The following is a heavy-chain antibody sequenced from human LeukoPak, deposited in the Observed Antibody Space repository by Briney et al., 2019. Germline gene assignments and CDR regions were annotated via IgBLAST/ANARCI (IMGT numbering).Heavy chain of an antibody. J-gene: IGHJ4*02. CDR1: GFTFSSYA. CDR2: IKSKTDGGTT. D-gene: IGHD1-26*01. V-gene: IGHV3-15*01. CDR3: TTVGVGATGGGFDY. Sequence: AGGSLRLSCAASGFTFSSYAMSWVRQAPGKGLEWVGRIKSKTDGGTTDYAAPVKGRFTISRDDSKNTLYLQMNSLKTEDTAVYYCTTVGVGATGGGFDYWGQGTLVTVSS.